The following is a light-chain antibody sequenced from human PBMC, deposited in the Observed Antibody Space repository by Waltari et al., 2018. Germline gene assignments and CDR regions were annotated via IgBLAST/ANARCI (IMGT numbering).Light chain of an antibody. Sequence: EIVMTQSPDTLSVSPVERATLSCRASQSVSTNLAWYQQKPGQAPRLLIDGASTRAPGIPDRISGSGSGTEFTLTISSLQSEDFAVYYCQHYNDWYTFGQGTKLEI. V-gene: IGKV3-15*01. CDR1: QSVSTN. CDR2: GAS. CDR3: QHYNDWYT. J-gene: IGKJ2*01.